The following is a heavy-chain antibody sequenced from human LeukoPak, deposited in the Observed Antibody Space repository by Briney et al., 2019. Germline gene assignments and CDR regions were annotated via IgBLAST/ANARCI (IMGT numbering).Heavy chain of an antibody. D-gene: IGHD5-24*01. CDR1: GGSFSGYY. V-gene: IGHV4-34*01. J-gene: IGHJ3*02. Sequence: AETLSLTCAVYGGSFSGYYWSWIRQPPGKGLEWIGEINHSGSTNYYPSLKSRVTISVYTSKNQFTLKLSSVTAADTAVYYCARQRRLGRTDAFDIWGQGTMVTVSS. CDR3: ARQRRLGRTDAFDI. CDR2: INHSGST.